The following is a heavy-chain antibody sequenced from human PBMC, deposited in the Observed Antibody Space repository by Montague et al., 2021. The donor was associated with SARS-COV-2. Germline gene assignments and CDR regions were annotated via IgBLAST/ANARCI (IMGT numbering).Heavy chain of an antibody. CDR1: GGSISSGGYY. J-gene: IGHJ3*02. D-gene: IGHD3-22*01. Sequence: TLSLTCTVSGGSISSGGYYWSWIRQHPGKGLEWIRYIYYSGSTYYNPSLKSRVTISVDTSKNQFSLKLSSVTAADTAVYYCARARVTMIVVVNAFGIWGQGTMVTVSS. CDR3: ARARVTMIVVVNAFGI. V-gene: IGHV4-31*03. CDR2: IYYSGST.